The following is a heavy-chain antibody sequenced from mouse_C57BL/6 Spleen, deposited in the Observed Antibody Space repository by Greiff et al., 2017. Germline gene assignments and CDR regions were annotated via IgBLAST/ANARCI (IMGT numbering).Heavy chain of an antibody. D-gene: IGHD1-1*01. V-gene: IGHV1-80*01. CDR1: GYAFSSYW. Sequence: VQLQQSGAELVKPGASVKISCKASGYAFSSYWMNWVKQRPGKGLEWIGQIYPGDGDTNYNGKLKGKATLTAYKSSSTAYMQLSSLTSEDSAVYFCARGDYYGSSPFDYWGQGTTLTVSS. CDR3: ARGDYYGSSPFDY. J-gene: IGHJ2*01. CDR2: IYPGDGDT.